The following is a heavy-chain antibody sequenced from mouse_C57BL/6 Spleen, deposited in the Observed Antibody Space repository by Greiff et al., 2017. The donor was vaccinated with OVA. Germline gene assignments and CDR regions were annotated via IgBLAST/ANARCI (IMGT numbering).Heavy chain of an antibody. J-gene: IGHJ4*01. V-gene: IGHV5-16*01. Sequence: EVMLVESEGGLVQPGSSMKLSCTASGFTFSDYYMAWVRQVPEKGLEWVANINYDGSSTYYLDSLKSRFIISRDNAKNILYLQMSSLKSEDTATYYGARGETGTDYNAMDYWGQGTSVTVSS. CDR2: INYDGSST. CDR1: GFTFSDYY. D-gene: IGHD4-1*01. CDR3: ARGETGTDYNAMDY.